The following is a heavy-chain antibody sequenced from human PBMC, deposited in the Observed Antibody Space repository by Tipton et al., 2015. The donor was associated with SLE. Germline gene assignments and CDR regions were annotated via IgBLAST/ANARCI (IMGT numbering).Heavy chain of an antibody. V-gene: IGHV4-4*07. Sequence: TLSLTCTVSGGSISGYYWSWVRQPAGKGLEWIGRIYSSGYTNYNPSLKSRVTLSVDTSKNQFFLRLTSVSAADTAVYYFALVAAVGRIDYWGQGTLVTVSS. CDR1: GGSISGYY. J-gene: IGHJ4*02. CDR3: ALVAAVGRIDY. D-gene: IGHD6-13*01. CDR2: IYSSGYT.